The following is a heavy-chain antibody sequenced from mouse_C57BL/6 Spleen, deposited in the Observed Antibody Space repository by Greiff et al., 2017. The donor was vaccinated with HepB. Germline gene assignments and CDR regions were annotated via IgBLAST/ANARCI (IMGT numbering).Heavy chain of an antibody. J-gene: IGHJ4*01. V-gene: IGHV1-81*01. CDR3: ARRGQLRLMDY. CDR1: GYTFTSYG. Sequence: QVQLKESGAELARPGASVKLSCKASGYTFTSYGISWVKQRTGQGLEWIGEIYPRSGNTYYNEKFKGKATLTADKSSSTAYMELRSLTSEDSAVYFCARRGQLRLMDYWGQGTSVTVSS. D-gene: IGHD3-2*02. CDR2: IYPRSGNT.